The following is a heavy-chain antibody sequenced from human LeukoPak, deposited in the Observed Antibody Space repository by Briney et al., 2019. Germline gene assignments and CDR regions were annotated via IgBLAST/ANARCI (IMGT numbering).Heavy chain of an antibody. CDR3: ARQTPYCTNGVCYTLFDY. V-gene: IGHV4-61*02. CDR1: GGSISSGSYY. J-gene: IGHJ4*02. CDR2: IYTSGST. Sequence: SQTLSLTCTVSGGSISSGSYYWSWIRQPAGKGLEWIGRIYTSGSTNYNPSLKSRVTISVDTSKNQFSLKLSSVTAADTAVYYCARQTPYCTNGVCYTLFDYWGQGTLVTVSS. D-gene: IGHD2-8*01.